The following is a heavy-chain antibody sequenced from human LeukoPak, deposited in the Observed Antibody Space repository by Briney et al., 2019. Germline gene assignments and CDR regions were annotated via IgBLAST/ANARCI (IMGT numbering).Heavy chain of an antibody. V-gene: IGHV3-23*01. CDR2: ISGSGAST. CDR1: GFTLSTNA. CDR3: AKDVGKWESLHFFDY. D-gene: IGHD1-26*01. J-gene: IGHJ4*02. Sequence: GSLRLSCLTSGFTLSTNAMSWVRQAPGKGLEWISGISGSGASTYYADSVKGRFTISRDGSRNTLYLQMNSLRGDDTAVYYCAKDVGKWESLHFFDYWGQGTLVTVSS.